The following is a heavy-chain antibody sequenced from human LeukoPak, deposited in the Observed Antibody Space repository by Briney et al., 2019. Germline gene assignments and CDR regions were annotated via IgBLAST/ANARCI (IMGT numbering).Heavy chain of an antibody. CDR2: LSGSGGST. Sequence: GGSLRLSCAASGFTFSSYAITWVRQAPGKGLEWVSALSGSGGSTYYADSVQGRFTISRDNSKNTLYLQMNSLRAEDTAVYYCAGDVMSTALDAFDVWGQGTMVTVSS. J-gene: IGHJ3*01. CDR3: AGDVMSTALDAFDV. V-gene: IGHV3-23*01. D-gene: IGHD1-1*01. CDR1: GFTFSSYA.